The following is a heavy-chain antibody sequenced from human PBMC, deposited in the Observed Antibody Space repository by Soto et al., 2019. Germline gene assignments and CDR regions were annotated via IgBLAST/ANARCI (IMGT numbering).Heavy chain of an antibody. J-gene: IGHJ6*02. D-gene: IGHD6-6*01. CDR3: ARDYSSSPDYYYYYYGMDV. Sequence: SQTLSLTCAISGDSVSSNSAAWNWIRQSPSRGLEWLGRTYYRSKWYNDYAVSVKSRITINPDTSKNQFSLQLNSVTPEDTAVYYCARDYSSSPDYYYYYYGMDVWGQGTTVTVSS. V-gene: IGHV6-1*01. CDR1: GDSVSSNSAA. CDR2: TYYRSKWYN.